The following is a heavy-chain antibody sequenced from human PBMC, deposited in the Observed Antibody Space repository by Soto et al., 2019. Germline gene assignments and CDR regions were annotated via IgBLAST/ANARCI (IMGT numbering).Heavy chain of an antibody. CDR3: ARGQYYDFWSGYRLAGFDY. D-gene: IGHD3-3*01. J-gene: IGHJ4*02. Sequence: GASVKVSCKASGYTFTSYGISWVRQAPGQGLEWMGWISAYNGNTNYAQKLQGRVTMTTDTSTSTAYMELRSLRSDDTAVYYCARGQYYDFWSGYRLAGFDYWGQGTLVTVSS. V-gene: IGHV1-18*01. CDR1: GYTFTSYG. CDR2: ISAYNGNT.